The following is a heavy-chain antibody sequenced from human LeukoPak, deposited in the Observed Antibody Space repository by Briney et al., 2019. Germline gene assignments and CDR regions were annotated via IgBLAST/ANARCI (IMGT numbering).Heavy chain of an antibody. CDR2: INPNSGGT. D-gene: IGHD3-10*01. J-gene: IGHJ4*02. Sequence: GASVKVSCKASGGTFSSYAISWVRQAPGQGLEWMGWINPNSGGTNYAQKFQGRVTMTRDTSISTAYMELSSLRSEDTAVYYCARAHMVRGPVYMGYWGQGTLVTVSS. CDR1: GGTFSSYA. CDR3: ARAHMVRGPVYMGY. V-gene: IGHV1-2*02.